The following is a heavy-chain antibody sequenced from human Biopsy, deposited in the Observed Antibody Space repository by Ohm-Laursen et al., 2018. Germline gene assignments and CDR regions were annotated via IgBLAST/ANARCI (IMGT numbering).Heavy chain of an antibody. CDR1: GFIFSDYG. CDR2: ISGSSNNI. Sequence: SLRLSCSASGFIFSDYGMHWVRQAPGKGLEWVSGISGSSNNIIYADSVRGRFTISKDNAKSSLYLEMNSLRSEDTAFYYCTKRRTAVRPFDSWGHGTLVTVSS. D-gene: IGHD6-25*01. V-gene: IGHV3-9*01. J-gene: IGHJ4*01. CDR3: TKRRTAVRPFDS.